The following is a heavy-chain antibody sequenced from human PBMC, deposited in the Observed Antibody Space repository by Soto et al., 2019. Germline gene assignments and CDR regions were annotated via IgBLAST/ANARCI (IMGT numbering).Heavy chain of an antibody. CDR3: GTQEATCNCVVS. J-gene: IGHJ5*02. D-gene: IGHD1-20*01. V-gene: IGHV4-39*01. Sequence: QLQLQESGPGLVRPSETLSLTCTVSGASITSSNYYWVWIRQPPGKGLEWIGTTYYSGNTYYNPYLNSRITISEETSTQQVTLRVTSVTATETAVYDCGTQEATCNCVVSWGQGTLVTVSS. CDR1: GASITSSNYY. CDR2: TYYSGNT.